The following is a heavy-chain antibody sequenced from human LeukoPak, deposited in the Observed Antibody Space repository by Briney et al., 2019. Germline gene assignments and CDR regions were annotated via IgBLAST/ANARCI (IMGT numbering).Heavy chain of an antibody. Sequence: GGSLRLSGAASGFAFSSNAMSWVRQAPGKGLGGVPTISGSGGGPSYADSVKAGFTISGDTSRNTLYLQMTSRSAGDRAEFYCAKLLPGPSTYHVLNPSRAWGQGTLVTVSS. J-gene: IGHJ4*02. CDR1: GFAFSSNA. CDR2: ISGSGGGP. CDR3: AKLLPGPSTYHVLNPSRA. V-gene: IGHV3-23*01. D-gene: IGHD3-10*02.